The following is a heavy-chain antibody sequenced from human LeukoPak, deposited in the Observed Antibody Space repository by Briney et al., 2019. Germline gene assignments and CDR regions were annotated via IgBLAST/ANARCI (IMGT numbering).Heavy chain of an antibody. CDR2: ISGSGGGT. CDR3: AKRGVVIRVILVGFHKEAYYFDS. J-gene: IGHJ4*02. D-gene: IGHD3-22*01. V-gene: IGHV3-23*01. CDR1: GITLSNYS. Sequence: GGSLRLSCAVSGITLSNYSMSWVRQAPGKGLEWVAGISGSGGGTNYADAVKGRFTISRDNRKNTLHLQMNSLRAEDTAVYFCAKRGVVIRVILVGFHKEAYYFDSWGQGALVIVSS.